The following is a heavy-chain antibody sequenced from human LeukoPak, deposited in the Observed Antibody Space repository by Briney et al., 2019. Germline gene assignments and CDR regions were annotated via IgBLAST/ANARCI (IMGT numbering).Heavy chain of an antibody. J-gene: IGHJ4*02. CDR3: AKDTTSDYVWGSYRFAYFDY. CDR2: ISGSGGST. CDR1: GFTFSSYS. V-gene: IGHV3-23*01. Sequence: GGSLRLSCAASGFTFSSYSMNWVRQAPGKGLEWVSAISGSGGSTYYADSVKGRFTISRDNSKNTLYLQMNSLRAEDTAVYYCAKDTTSDYVWGSYRFAYFDYWGQGTLVTVSS. D-gene: IGHD3-16*02.